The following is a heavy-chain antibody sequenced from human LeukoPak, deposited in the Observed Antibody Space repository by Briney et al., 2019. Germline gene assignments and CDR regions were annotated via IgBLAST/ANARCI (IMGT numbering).Heavy chain of an antibody. CDR2: INPNSGGT. Sequence: ASVKVSCKASGYTFTGYYMHWVRQAPGQGLEWMGWINPNSGGTNYAQKFQGRVTMTRDTSISTAYMELSRLRSDDTAVYYCAREAYYYDSSDYYQGDAFDIWGQGTMVTVSS. J-gene: IGHJ3*02. CDR3: AREAYYYDSSDYYQGDAFDI. CDR1: GYTFTGYY. V-gene: IGHV1-2*02. D-gene: IGHD3-22*01.